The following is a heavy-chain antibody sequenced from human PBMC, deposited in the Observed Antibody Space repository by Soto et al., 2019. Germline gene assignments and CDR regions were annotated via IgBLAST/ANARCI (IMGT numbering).Heavy chain of an antibody. J-gene: IGHJ4*02. D-gene: IGHD6-19*01. V-gene: IGHV3-30*18. CDR2: ISCDGSNQ. CDR3: AKDGNIYTSGWYAPSLDY. Sequence: QVQLVESGGGVAQPGRSLRLSCAASGFTFSNYGMHWVRQAPGKGLEWVGVISCDGSNQYYADSVEGRITISRDNSKNTLYLQVNSLRAEDTAVYYCAKDGNIYTSGWYAPSLDYWGQGTLVTVSS. CDR1: GFTFSNYG.